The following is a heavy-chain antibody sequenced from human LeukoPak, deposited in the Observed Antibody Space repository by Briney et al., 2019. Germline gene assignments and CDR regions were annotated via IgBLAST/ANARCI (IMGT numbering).Heavy chain of an antibody. Sequence: GGSLRLSCSASGFTFSSYAMHWVRQAPGKGLEYVSAISSNGGSTYYADSVKGRFTISRDNSKNTLYLQMSSLRAEDTAVYYCARDPYDFWSGPLYYFDYWGQGTLVTVSS. CDR1: GFTFSSYA. CDR3: ARDPYDFWSGPLYYFDY. D-gene: IGHD3-3*01. J-gene: IGHJ4*02. CDR2: ISSNGGST. V-gene: IGHV3-64D*06.